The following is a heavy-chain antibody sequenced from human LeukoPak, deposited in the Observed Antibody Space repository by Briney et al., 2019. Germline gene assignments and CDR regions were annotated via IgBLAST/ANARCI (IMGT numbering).Heavy chain of an antibody. V-gene: IGHV4-31*03. CDR3: TRSAYDGSRYYSDS. J-gene: IGHJ4*02. Sequence: SETLSLTCTVSGDSISSGGYYWSWIRQHPGEGLEWIGYIYHSGITYYNPSLKSRVTTSADTSKNQFSLKLSSVTAADTAVYYCTRSAYDGSRYYSDSWGQGTLVTVSS. CDR1: GDSISSGGYY. CDR2: IYHSGIT. D-gene: IGHD3-22*01.